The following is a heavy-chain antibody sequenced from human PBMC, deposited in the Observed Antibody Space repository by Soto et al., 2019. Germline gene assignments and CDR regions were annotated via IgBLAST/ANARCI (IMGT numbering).Heavy chain of an antibody. CDR2: IRSESDGGTT. D-gene: IGHD6-13*01. CDR1: GLIFNDAW. Sequence: ESGGGLVKPGGSLRLSCAASGLIFNDAWMNWVRQAPGKGLEWVGRIRSESDGGTTDYAAPVKDRFIISREDSKNMVYLQMHSLKTEDTAVYFCTTGWSSKDYWGQGTLVTVSS. CDR3: TTGWSSKDY. V-gene: IGHV3-15*01. J-gene: IGHJ4*02.